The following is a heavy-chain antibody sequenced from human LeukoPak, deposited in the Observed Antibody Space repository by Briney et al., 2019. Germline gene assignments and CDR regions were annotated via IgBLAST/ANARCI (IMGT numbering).Heavy chain of an antibody. CDR3: ARGNGVDY. CDR2: ISTYNGNT. CDR1: GDTFVTYG. J-gene: IGHJ4*02. V-gene: IGHV1-18*01. D-gene: IGHD2-8*01. Sequence: GASVKVSCKASGDTFVTYGISWVRQAPGQGLEWMGWISTYNGNTNYAQKFQGRVTLTTDTSTSTAYMELRSLRSDDTAVYYCARGNGVDYWGQGTLVTVSS.